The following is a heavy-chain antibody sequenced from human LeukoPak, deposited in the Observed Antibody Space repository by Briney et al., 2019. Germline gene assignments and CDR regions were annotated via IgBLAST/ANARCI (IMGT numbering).Heavy chain of an antibody. Sequence: PGGSLRLSCAASGFTFSSYSMNWVRQAPGKGLEWGSYISSSSSTIYYADSVKGRFTISKDNAKNSLYLQMNSLRAEDTAVYYCAREEARFLEWFEAGNYFDYWGQGTLVTVSS. CDR3: AREEARFLEWFEAGNYFDY. D-gene: IGHD3-3*01. J-gene: IGHJ4*02. V-gene: IGHV3-48*01. CDR1: GFTFSSYS. CDR2: ISSSSSTI.